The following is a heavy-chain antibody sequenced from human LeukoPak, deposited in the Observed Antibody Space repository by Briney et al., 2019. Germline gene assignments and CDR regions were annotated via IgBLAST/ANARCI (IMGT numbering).Heavy chain of an antibody. V-gene: IGHV3-33*01. CDR1: GFTFRNFG. CDR2: IWYDGSEK. D-gene: IGHD3-3*01. J-gene: IGHJ4*02. CDR3: VRDRNALQFLDY. Sequence: PGRSLRLSRAASGFTFRNFGMHWVRQAPGKGLEWVAVIWYDGSEKYYADSVKGRFTISRDNSKNMLYLQTNSLRAEDTAVYYCVRDRNALQFLDYWGQGTVVTVSS.